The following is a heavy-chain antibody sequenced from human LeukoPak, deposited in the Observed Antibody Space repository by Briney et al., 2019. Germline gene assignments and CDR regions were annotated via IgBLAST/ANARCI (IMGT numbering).Heavy chain of an antibody. V-gene: IGHV4-34*01. D-gene: IGHD3-3*01. CDR2: NNHNKNT. Sequence: NASETLSLTCAVSGGSFSGFYWSWIRQSPGKGLEWIGENNHNKNTKYNPSLKSRVTISVDTSKNQFSLKMTSVTAADTAVYYCARRGFGYDDFWKIDPWSQGILVIVSS. J-gene: IGHJ5*02. CDR3: ARRGFGYDDFWKIDP. CDR1: GGSFSGFY.